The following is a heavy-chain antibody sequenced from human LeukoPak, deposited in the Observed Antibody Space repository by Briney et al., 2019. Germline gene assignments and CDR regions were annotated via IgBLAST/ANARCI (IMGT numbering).Heavy chain of an antibody. CDR1: GFTVSGTH. V-gene: IGHV3-53*01. D-gene: IGHD3-16*01. CDR3: AKDEATSGGGLAS. Sequence: GGSLRLSCAASGFTVSGTHMSWVRQAPGKGLEWVDAMYTGGTTYYADSVTGRFTISRDNSKNTLYLHMNSLRAEDTAVYYCAKDEATSGGGLASWGQGTLVSVSS. J-gene: IGHJ4*02. CDR2: MYTGGTT.